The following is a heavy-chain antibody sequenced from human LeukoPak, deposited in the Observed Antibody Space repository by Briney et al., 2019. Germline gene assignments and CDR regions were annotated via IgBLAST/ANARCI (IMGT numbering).Heavy chain of an antibody. D-gene: IGHD2-21*02. CDR2: INPNIGDA. CDR3: ARMALDGGDSIGFDY. Sequence: GASVKVSCKASGYTFTYYFIHWVRQAPGQGLEWMGWINPNIGDASYAQKFQDRVTMTRDRSINTAYMELSRLTSDDTAVYYCARMALDGGDSIGFDYWGQGTLVTVSS. CDR1: GYTFTYYF. J-gene: IGHJ4*02. V-gene: IGHV1-2*02.